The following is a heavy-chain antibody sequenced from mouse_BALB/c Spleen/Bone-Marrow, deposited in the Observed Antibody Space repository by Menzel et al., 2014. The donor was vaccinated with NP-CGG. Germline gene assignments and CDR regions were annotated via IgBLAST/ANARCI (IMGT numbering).Heavy chain of an antibody. Sequence: EVMLVESGGGLVQPGGSLILSCATSGFTFTDYYMNWVRQPPGKALGWLGFIRNKAYSYTTEYSASVKGRFTISRDDSQSILYLQMNTLRAEDSATYYCARDMGGLLFDYWGQGTTLTVSS. D-gene: IGHD2-3*01. CDR1: GFTFTDYY. CDR2: IRNKAYSYTT. V-gene: IGHV7-3*02. J-gene: IGHJ2*01. CDR3: ARDMGGLLFDY.